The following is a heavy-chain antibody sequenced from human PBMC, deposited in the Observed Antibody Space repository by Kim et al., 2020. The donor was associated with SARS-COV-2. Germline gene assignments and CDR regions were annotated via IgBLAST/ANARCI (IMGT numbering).Heavy chain of an antibody. CDR1: GFTFSSYG. J-gene: IGHJ3*02. V-gene: IGHV3-30*18. D-gene: IGHD3-3*01. Sequence: GGSLRLSCAASGFTFSSYGMHWVRQAPGKGLEWVAVISYDGSNKYYADSVKGRFTISRDNSKNTLYLQMNSLRAEDTAVYYCAKDLSPGYRFLEWLRRGDAFDIWGQGTMVTVSS. CDR3: AKDLSPGYRFLEWLRRGDAFDI. CDR2: ISYDGSNK.